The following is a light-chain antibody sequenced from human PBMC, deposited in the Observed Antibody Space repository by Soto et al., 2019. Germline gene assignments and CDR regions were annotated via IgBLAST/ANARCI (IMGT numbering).Light chain of an antibody. CDR1: QSLLHSNGYNY. J-gene: IGKJ5*01. CDR2: LRS. Sequence: DIVMTQSPLSLPVTPGEPASISCRSSQSLLHSNGYNYLDWYLQQPGQSPQLLIYLRSNRAPGVSDRFSGSATDKDVRLKISSMEAEDVAVYYCMQAQQPPSLTFGQRTRQEI. V-gene: IGKV2-28*01. CDR3: MQAQQPPSLT.